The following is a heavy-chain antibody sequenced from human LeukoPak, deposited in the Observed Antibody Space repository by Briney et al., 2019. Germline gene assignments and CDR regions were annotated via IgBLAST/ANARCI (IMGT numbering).Heavy chain of an antibody. CDR2: IYSSDST. V-gene: IGHV3-66*01. D-gene: IGHD2-15*01. Sequence: GGSLRLSYAASGFTVSSYYITWFRQAPGRGLQWVSIIYSSDSTYYEDSVRGRFTISTDNSKNTLYLQMNSLRAADSAVYYCAREDRWMGGFDYWGQGTLVTVSS. CDR1: GFTVSSYY. J-gene: IGHJ4*02. CDR3: AREDRWMGGFDY.